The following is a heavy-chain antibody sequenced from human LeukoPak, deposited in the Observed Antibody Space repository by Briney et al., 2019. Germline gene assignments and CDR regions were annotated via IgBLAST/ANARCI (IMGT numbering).Heavy chain of an antibody. J-gene: IGHJ5*02. D-gene: IGHD6-13*01. CDR3: ARVAAAGPRTNWFDH. Sequence: GGSLQISWKGSGYSFTSYWSGGVRRLPGKGLEWMGIIYPGDSDTRYSPSFQGQVTISADKSISTAYLQWSSLKASDTAMYYCARVAAAGPRTNWFDHWGQGTLVTVSS. CDR1: GYSFTSYW. CDR2: IYPGDSDT. V-gene: IGHV5-51*01.